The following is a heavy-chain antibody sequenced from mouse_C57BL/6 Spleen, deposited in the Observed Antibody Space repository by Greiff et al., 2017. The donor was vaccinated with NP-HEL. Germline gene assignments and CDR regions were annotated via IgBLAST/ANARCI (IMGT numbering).Heavy chain of an antibody. J-gene: IGHJ3*01. CDR2: IDPSDSYT. CDR3: ASGEYDGYYFFAY. CDR1: GYTFTSYW. V-gene: IGHV1-50*01. D-gene: IGHD2-3*01. Sequence: QVQLQQSGAELVKPGASVKLSCKASGYTFTSYWMQWVKQRPGQGLEWIGEIDPSDSYTNYNQKFKGKATLTVDTSSSTAYMQLSSLTSEDSAVYYCASGEYDGYYFFAYWGQGTLVTVSA.